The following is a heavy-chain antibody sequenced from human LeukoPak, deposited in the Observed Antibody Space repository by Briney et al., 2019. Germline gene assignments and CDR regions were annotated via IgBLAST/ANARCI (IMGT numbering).Heavy chain of an antibody. Sequence: GGSLRLSCAASGFTFSSYWMSWVRQAPGKGLEWVANIKQDGSEKYYVDSVKGRFTISRDNAKNSLYLQMNSLRAEDTALYYCAKTLYSSSWLLDYYYYGMDVWGQGTTVTVSS. D-gene: IGHD6-13*01. CDR2: IKQDGSEK. CDR3: AKTLYSSSWLLDYYYYGMDV. J-gene: IGHJ6*02. CDR1: GFTFSSYW. V-gene: IGHV3-7*03.